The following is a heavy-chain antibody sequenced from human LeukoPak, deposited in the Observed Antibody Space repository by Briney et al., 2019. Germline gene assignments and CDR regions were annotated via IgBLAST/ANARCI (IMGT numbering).Heavy chain of an antibody. V-gene: IGHV3-30-3*01. CDR2: ISYDGSNK. CDR3: ARHGKHSSSWYNLLQLVPYNWFDP. J-gene: IGHJ5*02. CDR1: GFTFSSYA. D-gene: IGHD6-13*01. Sequence: GGSLRLSCAASGFTFSSYAMHWVRQAPGKGLEWVAVISYDGSNKYYADSVKGRFTISRDNSKNTLYLQMNSLRAEDTAVYYCARHGKHSSSWYNLLQLVPYNWFDPWGQGTLVTVSS.